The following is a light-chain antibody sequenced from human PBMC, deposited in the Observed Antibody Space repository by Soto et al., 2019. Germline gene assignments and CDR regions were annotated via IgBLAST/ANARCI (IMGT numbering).Light chain of an antibody. V-gene: IGKV1-39*01. CDR2: GAS. J-gene: IGKJ2*01. CDR1: RPIDTY. Sequence: IQMTQSPSSLSASVGDRVIITCRASRPIDTYLNWYQYKPGKAPKLLIYGASSLHSGVPSRFSGSGSGTDFTLTISSLQPEDFATYYCQQSYSTPLYTSGQGTKLEIK. CDR3: QQSYSTPLYT.